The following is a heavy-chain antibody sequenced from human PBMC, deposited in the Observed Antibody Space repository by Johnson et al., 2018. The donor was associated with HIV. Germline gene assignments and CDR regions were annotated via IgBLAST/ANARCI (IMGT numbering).Heavy chain of an antibody. V-gene: IGHV3-7*03. D-gene: IGHD2-15*01. J-gene: IGHJ3*02. CDR3: AKDLQYCSGGSCYLIRSAFDI. Sequence: VQLVESGGGVVQPGRSLRLSCAASGFTFSSYALYWVRQVPGKGLEWVANIKQDGSEKYYVDSVKGRFTISRDNAKNSLYLQMNSLRAEDTAVYYCAKDLQYCSGGSCYLIRSAFDIWGQGTMVTVSS. CDR1: GFTFSSYA. CDR2: IKQDGSEK.